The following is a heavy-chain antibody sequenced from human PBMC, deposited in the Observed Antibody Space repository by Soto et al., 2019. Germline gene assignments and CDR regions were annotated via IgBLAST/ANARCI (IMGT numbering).Heavy chain of an antibody. Sequence: QVQLVESGGGVVQPGRSLRLSCAASGFTFSSYAMHWVRQAPGKGLEWVAVISYDGSNKYYADSVKGRFTISRDNSKNTPYLQMNSLRAEDTAVYYCARDLRTLYSSSWNGVTDYWGQGTLVTVSS. CDR1: GFTFSSYA. CDR3: ARDLRTLYSSSWNGVTDY. J-gene: IGHJ4*02. V-gene: IGHV3-30-3*01. D-gene: IGHD6-13*01. CDR2: ISYDGSNK.